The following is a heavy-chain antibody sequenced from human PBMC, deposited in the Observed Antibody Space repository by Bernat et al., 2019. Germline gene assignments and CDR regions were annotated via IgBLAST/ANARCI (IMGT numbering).Heavy chain of an antibody. V-gene: IGHV3-33*01. D-gene: IGHD3-10*01. CDR3: ARDTFTGFGDLNPQYYCRYGLDV. CDR2: IWYAGSKK. CDR1: GFTFSRNG. J-gene: IGHJ6*02. Sequence: QVQLVESGGGVVQPGRSLRVSCAASGFTFSRNGMHWVRQAPGKGLEWVAVIWYAGSKKYYVDSVRGRFTISRDNSKNMLYLQMNNLTVEDAAVYYCARDTFTGFGDLNPQYYCRYGLDVWGQGTTVIVSS.